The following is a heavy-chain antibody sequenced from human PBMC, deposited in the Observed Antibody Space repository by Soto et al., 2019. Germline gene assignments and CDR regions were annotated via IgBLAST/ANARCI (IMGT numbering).Heavy chain of an antibody. CDR1: GFTFSSYA. CDR3: ANTNLYYDFWSGPNTPLDY. J-gene: IGHJ4*02. Sequence: HPGGSLRLSCAASGFTFSSYAMSWVRQAPGKGLEWVSAISGSGGSTYHADSVKGRFTISRDNSKNTLYLQMNSLRAEDTAVYYCANTNLYYDFWSGPNTPLDYWGQGTLVTVSS. D-gene: IGHD3-3*01. V-gene: IGHV3-23*01. CDR2: ISGSGGST.